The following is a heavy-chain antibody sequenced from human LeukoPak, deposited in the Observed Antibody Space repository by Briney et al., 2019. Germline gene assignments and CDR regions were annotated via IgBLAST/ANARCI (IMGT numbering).Heavy chain of an antibody. J-gene: IGHJ4*02. D-gene: IGHD2-15*01. V-gene: IGHV3-48*01. Sequence: GGSLRLSCAASGFPLSSYSINWVRQAPGKGLEWVSYISSSGSAIYYVDSVKGRFTVSRDNAKNSPFLRMNSPRAEDTAVYYCVRVKGSYFDYWGQGALVTVSS. CDR1: GFPLSSYS. CDR2: ISSSGSAI. CDR3: VRVKGSYFDY.